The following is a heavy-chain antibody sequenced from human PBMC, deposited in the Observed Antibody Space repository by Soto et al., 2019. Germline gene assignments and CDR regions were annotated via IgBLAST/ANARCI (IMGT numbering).Heavy chain of an antibody. CDR2: ISSSSSYI. V-gene: IGHV3-21*01. Sequence: EVQLVESGGGLVKPGGSLRLSCAASGFTFSSYSMNWARQAPGKGLEWVSSISSSSSYIYYADSVKGRFTISRDNAKNSLYLQMNSLRAEDTAVYYCARVHCSGGSCQYYFDYWGQGTLVTVSS. CDR1: GFTFSSYS. CDR3: ARVHCSGGSCQYYFDY. D-gene: IGHD2-15*01. J-gene: IGHJ4*02.